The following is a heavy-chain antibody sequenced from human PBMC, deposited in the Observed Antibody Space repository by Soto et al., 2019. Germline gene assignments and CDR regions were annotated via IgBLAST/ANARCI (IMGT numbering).Heavy chain of an antibody. CDR1: GFTLSCCG. V-gene: IGHV3-30*18. CDR2: ITYDGSEI. Sequence: QVQVVESGGGVVQPGRSLRLSCAASGFTLSCCGMHWVRQAPGKGLEWVGEITYDGSEIHYGDSVKGRFTISRDSSENTVYLQMNSLRVEDSAVYYCAKEQSSGFYRVVDYWGQGTLVTVSP. J-gene: IGHJ4*02. D-gene: IGHD6-19*01. CDR3: AKEQSSGFYRVVDY.